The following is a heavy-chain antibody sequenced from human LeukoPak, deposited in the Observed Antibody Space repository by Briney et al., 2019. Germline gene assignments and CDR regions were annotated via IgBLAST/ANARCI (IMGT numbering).Heavy chain of an antibody. J-gene: IGHJ3*02. CDR2: IYYSGST. Sequence: PSETLSLTCTVSGGSLSSYYWSWIRQPPGKGLEWIGYIYYSGSTNYNPSLKSRVTISVDTSKNQFSLKLSSVTAADTAVYYCARVLGRSGFDAFDIWGQGTMVTVSS. CDR1: GGSLSSYY. CDR3: ARVLGRSGFDAFDI. V-gene: IGHV4-59*01. D-gene: IGHD3-10*01.